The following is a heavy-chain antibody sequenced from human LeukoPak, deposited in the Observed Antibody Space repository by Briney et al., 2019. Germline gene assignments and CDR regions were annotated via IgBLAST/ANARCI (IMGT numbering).Heavy chain of an antibody. Sequence: QPGGSLRLSCAASGFTFDDYAMHWVRQAPGKGLEWVSGISWNSGSIGYADSVKGRFTISRDNAKNSLYLQMNSLRAEDTALYYCAKDSSYYYGSGTPFDYWGQGTLVTVSS. CDR1: GFTFDDYA. V-gene: IGHV3-9*01. CDR3: AKDSSYYYGSGTPFDY. J-gene: IGHJ4*02. D-gene: IGHD3-10*01. CDR2: ISWNSGSI.